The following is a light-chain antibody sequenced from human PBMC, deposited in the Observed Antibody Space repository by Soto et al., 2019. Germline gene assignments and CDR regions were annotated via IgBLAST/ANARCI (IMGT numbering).Light chain of an antibody. CDR1: SSDVGGYNY. CDR3: SSYTSSSTLEV. J-gene: IGLJ3*02. CDR2: EVR. V-gene: IGLV2-14*01. Sequence: QSPLTQPASVSGTPGQSFTISCTGTSSDVGGYNYVSWYQQHPGKAPKLMIYEVRNRPSGVSNRFSGSKSGNTASLTISGLQAEDEADYYRSSYTSSSTLEVFGGGTKLTVL.